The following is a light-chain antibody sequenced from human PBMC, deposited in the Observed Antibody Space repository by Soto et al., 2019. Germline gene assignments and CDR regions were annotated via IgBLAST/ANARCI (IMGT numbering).Light chain of an antibody. CDR3: CSYAGSYTFSYV. Sequence: QSALTQPRSVSGSPGQSVTISCTGTSSDVGGYNYVSWYQQHPGKAPKLMIYDVSKRPSGVPERFSGSKSGNTASLTISGLQAEDEADYYCCSYAGSYTFSYVFGPGTKLTVL. J-gene: IGLJ1*01. CDR2: DVS. CDR1: SSDVGGYNY. V-gene: IGLV2-11*01.